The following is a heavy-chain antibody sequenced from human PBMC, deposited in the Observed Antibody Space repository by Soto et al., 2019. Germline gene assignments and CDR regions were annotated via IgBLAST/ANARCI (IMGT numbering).Heavy chain of an antibody. CDR3: ARHRIVVVPAVNYGMDV. V-gene: IGHV5-10-1*01. J-gene: IGHJ6*02. CDR1: GYSFTSYW. Sequence: PXDSLTISGKGSGYSFTSYWSSWVRQMPGKGLEWMGRIDPSDSYTNYSPSFQGHVTISADKSISTAYLQWSSLKASDTAMYYCARHRIVVVPAVNYGMDVWGQGTTVTVSS. CDR2: IDPSDSYT. D-gene: IGHD2-2*01.